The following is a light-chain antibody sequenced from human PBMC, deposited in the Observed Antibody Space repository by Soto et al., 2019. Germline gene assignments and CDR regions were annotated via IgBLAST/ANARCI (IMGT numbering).Light chain of an antibody. Sequence: DLQMTQSPSSLSASVGDRVTITCRASQSVSSYLNWYQQKPGKVPKLLIYATSSLQSGVPSRFSGTGSGTDFTLIISSLQPEDFATYYCQQGYITPLTFGGGTKVEIK. CDR1: QSVSSY. J-gene: IGKJ4*01. V-gene: IGKV1-39*01. CDR3: QQGYITPLT. CDR2: ATS.